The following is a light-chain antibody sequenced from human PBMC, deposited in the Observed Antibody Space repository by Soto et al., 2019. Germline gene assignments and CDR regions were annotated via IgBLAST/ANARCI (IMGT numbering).Light chain of an antibody. CDR3: QQYSVYWT. CDR1: QSVSTR. J-gene: IGKJ1*01. V-gene: IGKV1-5*02. Sequence: EIQMTQYPSSLSASVGDRVTIICRASQSVSTRLAWYQQKPGKAPKVLIYDASSRAGGVPSRFTGSGSGTEFTLTINSLQPDDFATYYCQQYSVYWTFGQRTKAAIK. CDR2: DAS.